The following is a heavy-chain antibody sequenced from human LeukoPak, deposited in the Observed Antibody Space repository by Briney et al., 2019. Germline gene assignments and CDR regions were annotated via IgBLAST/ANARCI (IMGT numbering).Heavy chain of an antibody. D-gene: IGHD1-14*01. J-gene: IGHJ3*02. Sequence: GGSLRLSCTASGFTFSNYWIHWVRHPPGKGLVWVSRINNEGGGTIYADSVRGRFTVSRDNAKNTLYLQMNGLGAEDTAVYYCARGGDNHAFDIWGQGTVVTVSS. CDR1: GFTFSNYW. CDR3: ARGGDNHAFDI. V-gene: IGHV3-74*01. CDR2: INNEGGGT.